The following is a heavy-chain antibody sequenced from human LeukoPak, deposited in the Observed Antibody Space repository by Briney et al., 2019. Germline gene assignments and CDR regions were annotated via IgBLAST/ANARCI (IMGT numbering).Heavy chain of an antibody. V-gene: IGHV3-30*03. J-gene: IGHJ4*02. Sequence: PGGSLRLSCAASGFTFSSYGMHWVRQAPDTGLEWVAVISWDGSDKYYADSVKGRFTISRDNSKNTLYLQMDSLRSEDTGVYYCVRQAQEDYWGQGTLVTVSS. CDR1: GFTFSSYG. CDR3: VRQAQEDY. CDR2: ISWDGSDK.